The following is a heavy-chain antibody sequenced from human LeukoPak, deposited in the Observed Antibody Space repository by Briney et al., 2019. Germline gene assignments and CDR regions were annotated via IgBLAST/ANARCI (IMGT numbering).Heavy chain of an antibody. D-gene: IGHD6-13*01. CDR3: AKGRGSSWYKGLDV. V-gene: IGHV3-23*01. Sequence: GGSLRLSCAASGFTVSSNYMSWVRQAPGKGLEWVSGISVTGGSTYYADSVKGRFTISRDNSKNTLYLQMNSLRAEDTAVYYCAKGRGSSWYKGLDVWGQGTTVTVSS. CDR1: GFTVSSNY. CDR2: ISVTGGST. J-gene: IGHJ6*02.